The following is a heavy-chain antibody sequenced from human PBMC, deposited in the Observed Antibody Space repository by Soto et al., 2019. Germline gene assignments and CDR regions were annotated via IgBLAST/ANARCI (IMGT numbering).Heavy chain of an antibody. J-gene: IGHJ6*02. CDR2: MNPNSGNT. CDR1: GYTFTSYD. D-gene: IGHD3-3*01. V-gene: IGHV1-8*01. Sequence: GASVKVSCKASGYTFTSYDINWVRQATGQGLEWMGWMNPNSGNTGYAQKFQGRVTMTRNTSISTAYMELSSLRSEDTAVYYCARGSHLYYDFWSGYYGAASDGMDVWGQGTTVTVSS. CDR3: ARGSHLYYDFWSGYYGAASDGMDV.